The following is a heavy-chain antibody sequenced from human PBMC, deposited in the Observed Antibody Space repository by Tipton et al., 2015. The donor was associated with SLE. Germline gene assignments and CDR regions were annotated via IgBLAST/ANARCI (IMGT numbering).Heavy chain of an antibody. CDR2: IYYSGST. CDR1: SGSISSSSYY. CDR3: ARDGGTTGYFDF. Sequence: TLSLTGIVSSGSISSSSYYWGWIRQPPGKGLEWIGSIYYSGSTYSNPSLKSRVTISVDTSKNQFSLRLSSVTAADSAVYYCARDGGTTGYFDFWGQGTLVTVSS. V-gene: IGHV4-39*07. D-gene: IGHD4-17*01. J-gene: IGHJ4*02.